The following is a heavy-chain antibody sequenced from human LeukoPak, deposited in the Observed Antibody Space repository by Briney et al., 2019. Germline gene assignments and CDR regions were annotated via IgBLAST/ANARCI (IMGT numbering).Heavy chain of an antibody. Sequence: SQTLSLTCAISGDSVSSKSATWNWIRQSPSRGLEWLGRTYYRSKWYNDYAVSVESRITINPDTSKNPFSLHLSSVTPEDTAVYFWSRDLLACGGGARWFDPWGQGILVTVSS. CDR1: GDSVSSKSAT. J-gene: IGHJ5*02. D-gene: IGHD2-21*01. CDR2: TYYRSKWYN. V-gene: IGHV6-1*01. CDR3: SRDLLACGGGARWFDP.